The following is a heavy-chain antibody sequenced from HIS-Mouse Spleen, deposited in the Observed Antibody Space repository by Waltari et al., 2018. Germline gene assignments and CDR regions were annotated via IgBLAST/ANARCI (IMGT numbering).Heavy chain of an antibody. CDR3: ARGKGSSSWYYFDY. CDR2: INHSGRT. J-gene: IGHJ4*02. CDR1: GGSFSGYY. Sequence: QVQLQQWGAGLLKPSETLSLTCAVYGGSFSGYYWSWIRQPPGKGLEWIGEINHSGRTNYNPSLKRRVTIAVDTSKNQFSLKLSSVTAADTAVYYCARGKGSSSWYYFDYWGQGTLVTVSS. D-gene: IGHD6-13*01. V-gene: IGHV4-34*01.